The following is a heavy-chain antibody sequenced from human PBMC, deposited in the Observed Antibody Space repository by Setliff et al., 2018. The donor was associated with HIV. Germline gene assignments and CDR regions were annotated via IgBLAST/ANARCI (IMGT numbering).Heavy chain of an antibody. V-gene: IGHV4-39*01. CDR2: ILYSGST. CDR1: GDSISSSSYY. J-gene: IGHJ4*01. Sequence: SETLSLTCTVSGDSISSSSYYWGWIRQPPGKGLEWIGSILYSGSTYYNPSLKSRLIMSVDTSKNQFSLKLSSVTAADTAVYYCARHHLVDPFDYWGHGTLVTVSS. CDR3: ARHHLVDPFDY. D-gene: IGHD2-2*01.